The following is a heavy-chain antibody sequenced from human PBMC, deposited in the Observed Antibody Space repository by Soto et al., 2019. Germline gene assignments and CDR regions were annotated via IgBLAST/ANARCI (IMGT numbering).Heavy chain of an antibody. D-gene: IGHD2-2*02. CDR3: ARVTPHNVVVPAAIYNWFDP. Sequence: QLQLVQSGAEVTKPGSSVKVSCKASGGTFSSYAISWVRQAPGHGLEWMGGLIPIFGTENYAQKFQGRVPITADDSTSTAYMELSSLRSEDTAVYDYARVTPHNVVVPAAIYNWFDPWGQGTLVTVSS. CDR1: GGTFSSYA. CDR2: LIPIFGTE. V-gene: IGHV1-69*01. J-gene: IGHJ5*02.